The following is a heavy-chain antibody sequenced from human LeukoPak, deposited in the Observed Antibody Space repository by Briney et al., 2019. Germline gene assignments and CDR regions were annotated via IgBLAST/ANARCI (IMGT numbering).Heavy chain of an antibody. CDR2: IWYDGSKK. CDR1: GFTFSRYG. CDR3: ARDLRLGYYDSSFTDY. V-gene: IGHV3-33*01. D-gene: IGHD3-22*01. Sequence: PGGSLRLSCAASGFTFSRYGMHWVRQGPGKGLEWAAVIWYDGSKKYYADSVKGRFTISRDNSKNTLYLQMNSLRAEDTAVYYCARDLRLGYYDSSFTDYWGQGTLVTVSS. J-gene: IGHJ4*02.